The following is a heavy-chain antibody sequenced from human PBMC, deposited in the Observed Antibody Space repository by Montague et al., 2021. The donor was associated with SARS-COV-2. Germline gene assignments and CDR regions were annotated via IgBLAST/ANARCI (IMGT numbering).Heavy chain of an antibody. CDR3: ARDYRYYDFWSGYSKGQNYYYYYYMDV. Sequence: SLRLSCAASGFTFSSYAMHWVRQAPGKGLEWVAVISYDGSNKYXXXSXXXRFXISRDNSKNTLYLQLNSLRAEDTTVSYCARDYRYYDFWSGYSKGQNYYYYYYMDVWGKGTTVTVSS. V-gene: IGHV3-30*04. CDR1: GFTFSSYA. J-gene: IGHJ6*03. CDR2: ISYDGSNK. D-gene: IGHD3-3*01.